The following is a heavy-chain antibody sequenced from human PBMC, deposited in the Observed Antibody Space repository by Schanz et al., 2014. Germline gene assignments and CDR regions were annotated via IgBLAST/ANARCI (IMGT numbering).Heavy chain of an antibody. J-gene: IGHJ4*02. Sequence: EVHLLESGGGLVEPGGSLRLSCATSGFSLDIFAVSWVRQAPGKGLEWVSSFNDGGVNKYYADSVKGRFTISSDNSKSTLYLQMNSLRAEDTAVYYCAKDAENTAMITDYFDYWGQGTLVTDSS. CDR2: FNDGGVNK. CDR1: GFSLDIFA. V-gene: IGHV3-23*01. D-gene: IGHD5-18*01. CDR3: AKDAENTAMITDYFDY.